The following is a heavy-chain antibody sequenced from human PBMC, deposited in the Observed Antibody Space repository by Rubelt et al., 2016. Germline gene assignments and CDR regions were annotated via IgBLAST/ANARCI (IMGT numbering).Heavy chain of an antibody. CDR1: GGSFSGYY. V-gene: IGHV4-34*01. D-gene: IGHD3-22*01. CDR2: INHSGST. Sequence: QVQLQQWGAGLLKPSETLSLTCAVYGGSFSGYYWSWIRQPPGKGLEWIGEINHSGSTNYNPSLKSRVTISVDTSKNQFSLKLSPVTAADTAGYYCARGWGVVVISYWGQGTLVTVSS. J-gene: IGHJ4*02. CDR3: ARGWGVVVISY.